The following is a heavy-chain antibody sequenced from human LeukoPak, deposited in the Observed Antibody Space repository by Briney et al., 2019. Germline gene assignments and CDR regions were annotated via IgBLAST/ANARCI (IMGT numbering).Heavy chain of an antibody. Sequence: SETLSLTCTVSGGSISSSSYYWGWIRQPPRKGLEWIGSIYYSGSTYYNPSLKSRVTISVDTSKNQFSLKLSSVTAADTAVYYCARLDDYGDFPDYWGQGTLVTVSS. CDR3: ARLDDYGDFPDY. D-gene: IGHD4-17*01. CDR1: GGSISSSSYY. V-gene: IGHV4-39*07. J-gene: IGHJ4*02. CDR2: IYYSGST.